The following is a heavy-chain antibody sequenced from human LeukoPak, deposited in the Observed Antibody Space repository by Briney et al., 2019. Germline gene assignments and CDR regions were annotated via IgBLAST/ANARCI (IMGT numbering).Heavy chain of an antibody. J-gene: IGHJ4*02. CDR2: IYYSGST. CDR3: ARGKEVITMLRGLKPGYYFDY. Sequence: SETLSLTCTVSGGSISSYYWSWIRQPPGKGLEWIGYIYYSGSTNHNPSLKSRVTISVDTSKNQFSLKLSSVTAADTAVYYCARGKEVITMLRGLKPGYYFDYWGQGTLVTVSS. V-gene: IGHV4-59*01. CDR1: GGSISSYY. D-gene: IGHD3-10*01.